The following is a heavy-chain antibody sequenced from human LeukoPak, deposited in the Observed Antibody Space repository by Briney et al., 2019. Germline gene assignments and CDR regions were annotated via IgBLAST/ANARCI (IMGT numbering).Heavy chain of an antibody. J-gene: IGHJ1*01. D-gene: IGHD3-10*01. Sequence: ASVKVSCKVSGYTLTELSMHWVRQAPGKGLEWMGGFDPEDGETIYAQKFQGRVTMTEDTSTDTAYMELSSLRSEDTAVYYCATYPWFGELLYGYFQHWGQGTLATVSS. V-gene: IGHV1-24*01. CDR3: ATYPWFGELLYGYFQH. CDR2: FDPEDGET. CDR1: GYTLTELS.